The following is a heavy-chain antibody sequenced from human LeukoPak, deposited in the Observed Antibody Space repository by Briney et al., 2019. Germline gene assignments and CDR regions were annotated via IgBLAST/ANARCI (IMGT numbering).Heavy chain of an antibody. D-gene: IGHD3-10*01. CDR2: IGTAGDT. Sequence: GGSLRLSCAASGFTFSSYAMSWVRQAPGKGLEWVSAIGTAGDTYYPGSVKGRFTISRENAKNSLYLQMNSLRAGDTAVYYCARGYYYGSGSYFLFDYWGQGALVTVSS. CDR3: ARGYYYGSGSYFLFDY. J-gene: IGHJ4*02. CDR1: GFTFSSYA. V-gene: IGHV3-13*01.